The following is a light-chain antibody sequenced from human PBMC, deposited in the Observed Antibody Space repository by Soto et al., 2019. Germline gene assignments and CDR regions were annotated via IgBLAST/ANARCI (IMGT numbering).Light chain of an antibody. CDR3: QQYNSYSYT. CDR1: QSISSW. J-gene: IGKJ2*01. Sequence: DIQMTQSPSTLSASVGDRVTITCRASQSISSWLAWYQQKPGKAPKLLIYKAASLQRGVPSRFSGSGSGTEFTLTISSLQPEDFATYYCQQYNSYSYTFGQGTKLEIK. CDR2: KAA. V-gene: IGKV1-5*03.